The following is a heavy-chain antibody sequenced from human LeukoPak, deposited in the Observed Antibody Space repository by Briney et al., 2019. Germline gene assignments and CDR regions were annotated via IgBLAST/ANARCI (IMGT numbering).Heavy chain of an antibody. CDR1: GGTFSSYA. Sequence: ASVKVSCKASGGTFSSYAISWVRQAPGQGLEWMGRIIPILGIANYAQKFQGRVTITADKSTSTAYMGLSSLRSEDTAVYYCARGWFGESRAFDYWGQGTLVTVSS. CDR2: IIPILGIA. D-gene: IGHD3-10*01. V-gene: IGHV1-69*04. CDR3: ARGWFGESRAFDY. J-gene: IGHJ4*02.